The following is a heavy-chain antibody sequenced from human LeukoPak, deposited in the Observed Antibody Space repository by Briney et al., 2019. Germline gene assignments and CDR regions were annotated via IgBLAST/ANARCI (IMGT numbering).Heavy chain of an antibody. CDR2: ISSSSSYI. CDR1: GFTFSSYS. V-gene: IGHV3-21*01. Sequence: PGGSLRLSCAASGFTFSSYSMNWVRQAPGKGLEWVSSISSSSSYIYYADSVKGRFTISRDNAKNSLYLQMNSLRAEDTAVYYCARGRRITMIVVVTSFDYWGQGTLVTVSS. D-gene: IGHD3-22*01. J-gene: IGHJ4*02. CDR3: ARGRRITMIVVVTSFDY.